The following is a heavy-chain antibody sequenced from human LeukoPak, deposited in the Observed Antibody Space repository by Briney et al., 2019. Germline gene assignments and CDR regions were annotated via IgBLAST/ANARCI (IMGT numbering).Heavy chain of an antibody. J-gene: IGHJ4*02. V-gene: IGHV3-30-3*01. Sequence: GRSLRLSCAASGFSFSSDAMHWVRQAPGKGLEWVAVISYDGSNKYYADSVKGRFTISRDNSKNTLYLQMNSLRAEDTAVYYCAREDYCSGGSCYPAVAYWGQGTLVTVSS. CDR1: GFSFSSDA. CDR3: AREDYCSGGSCYPAVAY. D-gene: IGHD2-15*01. CDR2: ISYDGSNK.